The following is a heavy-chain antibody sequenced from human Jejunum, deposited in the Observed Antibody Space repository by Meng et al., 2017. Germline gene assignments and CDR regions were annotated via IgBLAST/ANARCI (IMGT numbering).Heavy chain of an antibody. Sequence: QGQRAEAGGGGGQPGRARRRAGVASGVTFRSYGMHWVRQAPGKGLEWVAIISFDGSNKYYGDSVKGRFTISRDNSKNTLYLQMNTLRAEDTAVYYCARAPLEMATIQRAYFDYWGQGTLVTVSS. CDR2: ISFDGSNK. D-gene: IGHD5-24*01. V-gene: IGHV3-30*03. CDR3: ARAPLEMATIQRAYFDY. CDR1: GVTFRSYG. J-gene: IGHJ4*02.